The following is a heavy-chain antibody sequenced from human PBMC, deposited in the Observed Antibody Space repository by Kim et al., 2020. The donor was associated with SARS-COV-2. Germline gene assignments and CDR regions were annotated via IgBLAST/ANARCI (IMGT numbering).Heavy chain of an antibody. CDR3: AREGIRMPTNPFDY. CDR1: GSTFSSYT. CDR2: IIPIFGKA. V-gene: IGHV1-69*13. D-gene: IGHD1-1*01. Sequence: SVKVSCKASGSTFSSYTISWVRQAPGQGLEWMGGIIPIFGKANYAQKFQGRLTITADESTSTTYMELSSLRSEDTAVYYCAREGIRMPTNPFDYWGQGTLVTVSS. J-gene: IGHJ4*02.